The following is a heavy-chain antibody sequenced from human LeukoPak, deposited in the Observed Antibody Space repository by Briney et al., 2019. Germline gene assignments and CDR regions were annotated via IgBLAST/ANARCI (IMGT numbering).Heavy chain of an antibody. CDR2: ISSSSSYT. CDR3: ARDPVEYSSSNNYYYYGMDV. D-gene: IGHD6-6*01. Sequence: GGSLRLSCTASGFTFGDYAVSWIRQAPGKGLEWVSYISSSSSYTNYADSVKGRFTISRDNAKNSLYLQMNSLRAEDTAVYYCARDPVEYSSSNNYYYYGMDVWGQGTTVTVSS. V-gene: IGHV3-11*06. J-gene: IGHJ6*02. CDR1: GFTFGDYA.